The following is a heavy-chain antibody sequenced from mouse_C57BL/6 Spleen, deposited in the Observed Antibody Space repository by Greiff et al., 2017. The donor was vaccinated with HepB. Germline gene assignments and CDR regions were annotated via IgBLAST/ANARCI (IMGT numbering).Heavy chain of an antibody. V-gene: IGHV1-53*01. CDR2: INPSNGGT. Sequence: QVQLQQPGPELVKPGASVKLSCKASGYTFTSYWMHWVKQRPGQGLEWIGNINPSNGGTNYNEKFKSKATLTVDKSSSTAYMQLSSLTSEDSAVYYCARVRQLRLRDYFDYWGQGTTLTVSS. D-gene: IGHD3-2*02. J-gene: IGHJ2*01. CDR1: GYTFTSYW. CDR3: ARVRQLRLRDYFDY.